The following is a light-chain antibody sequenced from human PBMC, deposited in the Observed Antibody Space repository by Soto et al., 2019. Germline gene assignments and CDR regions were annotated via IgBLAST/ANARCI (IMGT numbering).Light chain of an antibody. V-gene: IGKV3-20*01. J-gene: IGKJ1*01. CDR3: QQCGSSPWT. CDR2: AAS. Sequence: EIVLTQSPGTLSLSPGERATLSCRASQSVSSYYLAWYQQKPGQAPRLLIYAASSRATGIPDRFSGGGSGTDFTLTSSRLEPEDFAVYYCQQCGSSPWTFGQGTKVHIK. CDR1: QSVSSYY.